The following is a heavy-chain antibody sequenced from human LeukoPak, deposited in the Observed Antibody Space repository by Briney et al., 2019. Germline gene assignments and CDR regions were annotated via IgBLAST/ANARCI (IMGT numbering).Heavy chain of an antibody. J-gene: IGHJ4*02. CDR1: GFTFSSYA. CDR2: ISYDGSNK. CDR3: AKEWRGIAAGS. Sequence: GGSLRLSCAASGFTFSSYAMHWVRQAPGKGLEWEAVISYDGSNKYYADSVKGRFTISRDNSKNTLYLQMNSLRAEDTAVYYCAKEWRGIAAGSWGQGTLVTVSS. V-gene: IGHV3-30-3*01. D-gene: IGHD6-13*01.